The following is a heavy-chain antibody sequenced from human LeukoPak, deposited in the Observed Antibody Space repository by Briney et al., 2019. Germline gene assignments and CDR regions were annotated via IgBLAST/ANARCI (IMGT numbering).Heavy chain of an antibody. J-gene: IGHJ4*02. D-gene: IGHD1-26*01. CDR2: ISAYNGNT. CDR3: ARDLWNSGSTPFGY. Sequence: ASVKVSCKASGYTFTSYGISWVRQAPGQGLEWMGWISAYNGNTNYAQKLQGRVTMTTDTSTSTAYMELRSLRSDDTAVYYCARDLWNSGSTPFGYWGQGTLVTVSS. V-gene: IGHV1-18*01. CDR1: GYTFTSYG.